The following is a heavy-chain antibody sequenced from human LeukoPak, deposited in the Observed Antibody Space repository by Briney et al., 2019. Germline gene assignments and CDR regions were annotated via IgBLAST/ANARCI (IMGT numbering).Heavy chain of an antibody. V-gene: IGHV3-23*01. J-gene: IGHJ6*04. CDR3: AELGITMIGGV. D-gene: IGHD3-10*02. CDR1: GFTFSNYA. Sequence: GGTLRLSCAASGFTFSNYAMSWVRQAPGKGLEWVSSISGSGLSTYYADSVKGRFTISRDNSKNTLYLQLNSLRAEDTAVYYCAELGITMIGGVWGKGTTVTISS. CDR2: ISGSGLST.